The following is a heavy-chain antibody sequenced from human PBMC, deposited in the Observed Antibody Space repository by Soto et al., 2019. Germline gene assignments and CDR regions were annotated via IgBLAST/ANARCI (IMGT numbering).Heavy chain of an antibody. CDR2: ISSSSSYI. CDR3: ARDATVTTYDAFDI. Sequence: GGSLRLSCAASGFTFRSYSMNWVRQAPGKGLEWVSSISSSSSYIYYADSVKGRFTISRDNAKNSLYLQMNSLGAEDTAVYYCARDATVTTYDAFDIWGQGTMVTVSS. V-gene: IGHV3-21*01. J-gene: IGHJ3*02. D-gene: IGHD4-17*01. CDR1: GFTFRSYS.